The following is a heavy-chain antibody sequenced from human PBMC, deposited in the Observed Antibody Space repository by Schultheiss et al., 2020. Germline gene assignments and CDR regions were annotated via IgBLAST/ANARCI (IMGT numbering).Heavy chain of an antibody. CDR3: ARDGYCSSTICYPRYYYYGMDD. V-gene: IGHV3-21*01. J-gene: IGHJ6*02. D-gene: IGHD2-2*03. CDR1: GFTFSSYS. CDR2: ISSSSSYI. Sequence: GGSLRLSCAASGFTFSSYSMNWVRQAPGKGLEWVSTISSSSSYIYYADSVKGRFTISRDNTKNSLYLQMNSLRAEDTAVYYCARDGYCSSTICYPRYYYYGMDDWGQGTTVNGYS.